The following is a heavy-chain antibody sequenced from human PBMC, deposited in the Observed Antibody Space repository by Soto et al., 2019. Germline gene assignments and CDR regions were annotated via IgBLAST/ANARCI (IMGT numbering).Heavy chain of an antibody. CDR2: IYPGDPDT. CDR3: AIGITMVRGVINAFDI. Sequence: PGESLKISCKGSGYSFTSYWIGWVRQMPGKGLEWMGIIYPGDPDTRYSPSFQGQVTISADKSISTAYLQWSSLKASDTAMYYCAIGITMVRGVINAFDIWGQGTMVTVSS. D-gene: IGHD3-10*01. J-gene: IGHJ3*02. V-gene: IGHV5-51*01. CDR1: GYSFTSYW.